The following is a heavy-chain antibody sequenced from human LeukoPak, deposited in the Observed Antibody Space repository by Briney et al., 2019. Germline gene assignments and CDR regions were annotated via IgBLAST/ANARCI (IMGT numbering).Heavy chain of an antibody. V-gene: IGHV3-7*01. J-gene: IGHJ3*02. Sequence: GGSLRLSCAASGFTFSSYWMRWVRQAPGKGLEWVANIKQDGSEKYYVDSVKGRFTISRDNAKNSLYLQMNSLRAEDTAVYYCARVSHSITIFGVVRFHAFDIWGQGTMVTVSS. CDR2: IKQDGSEK. CDR1: GFTFSSYW. CDR3: ARVSHSITIFGVVRFHAFDI. D-gene: IGHD3-3*01.